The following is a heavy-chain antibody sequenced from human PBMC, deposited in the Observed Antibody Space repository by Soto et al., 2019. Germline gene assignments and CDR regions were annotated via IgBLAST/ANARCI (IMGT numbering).Heavy chain of an antibody. J-gene: IGHJ5*02. Sequence: SVKVSCKASGYTFTGYYMHWVRQAPGQGLEWMGGIIPIFGTANYAQKFQGRVTITADKSTSTAYMELSSLRSEDTAVYYCARDLTYSSSWSEYNWFDPWGQGTQVTVSS. V-gene: IGHV1-69*06. D-gene: IGHD6-13*01. CDR3: ARDLTYSSSWSEYNWFDP. CDR2: IIPIFGTA. CDR1: GYTFTGYY.